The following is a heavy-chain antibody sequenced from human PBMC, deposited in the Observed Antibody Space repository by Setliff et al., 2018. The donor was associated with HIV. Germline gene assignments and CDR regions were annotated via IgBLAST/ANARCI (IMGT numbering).Heavy chain of an antibody. CDR2: ISGSGGST. J-gene: IGHJ4*02. CDR3: AKSPYQVAEFDY. CDR1: GFTFSSYA. D-gene: IGHD2-2*01. V-gene: IGHV3-23*01. Sequence: ETLRLSCAASGFTFSSYAMSWVRQAPGKGLEWVSAISGSGGSTYYADSVKGRFTISRDNSKNTLYLQMNSLRAEDTAVYYCAKSPYQVAEFDYWGQGTLVTVSS.